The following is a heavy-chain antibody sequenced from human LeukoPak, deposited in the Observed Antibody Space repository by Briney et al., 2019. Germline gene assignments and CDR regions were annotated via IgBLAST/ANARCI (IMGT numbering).Heavy chain of an antibody. D-gene: IGHD3-22*01. CDR2: IIPIFGTA. CDR3: ARDGLGDSSGYYYGIRAFDI. Sequence: SVKVSCKASGGTFSSYAISWVRQAPGQGLEWMGGIIPIFGTANYAQKFQGRVTITADESTSTAYMELSSLRSEDTAVYYCARDGLGDSSGYYYGIRAFDIWGQGTMVTVSP. J-gene: IGHJ3*02. V-gene: IGHV1-69*13. CDR1: GGTFSSYA.